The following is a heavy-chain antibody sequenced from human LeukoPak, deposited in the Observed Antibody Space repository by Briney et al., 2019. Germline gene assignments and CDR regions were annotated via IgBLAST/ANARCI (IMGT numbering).Heavy chain of an antibody. V-gene: IGHV4-34*01. CDR3: ARGRGKFYGSGSYYNGDYGMDV. D-gene: IGHD3-10*01. CDR1: GGSFSGYY. CDR2: INHSGST. Sequence: SETLSLTCAVYGGSFSGYYWSWIRQPPGKGLEWIGVINHSGSTNYNPSLKSRVTISVDTSKNQFSLKLTSVTAADTAVFYCARGRGKFYGSGSYYNGDYGMDVWGKGTTVTVSS. J-gene: IGHJ6*04.